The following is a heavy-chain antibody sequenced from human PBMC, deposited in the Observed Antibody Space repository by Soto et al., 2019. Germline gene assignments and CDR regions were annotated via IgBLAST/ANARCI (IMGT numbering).Heavy chain of an antibody. CDR1: GGSISSYY. J-gene: IGHJ6*03. D-gene: IGHD5-18*01. Sequence: SETLSLTCTVSGGSISSYYWSWIRQPPGKGLEWIGYIYYSGSTNYNPSLKSRVTISVDTSKNQFSLKLSSVTAADTAVYYCASATAMVPYYYYYIDVWGKGTTVTVSS. CDR2: IYYSGST. CDR3: ASATAMVPYYYYYIDV. V-gene: IGHV4-59*01.